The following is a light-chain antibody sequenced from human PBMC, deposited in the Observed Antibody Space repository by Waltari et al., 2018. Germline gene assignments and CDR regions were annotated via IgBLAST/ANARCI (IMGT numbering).Light chain of an antibody. CDR2: KSN. J-gene: IGLJ2*01. CDR3: AAWDDRLSAVV. V-gene: IGLV1-47*01. CDR1: PPNIGSRY. Sequence: QSVLTQPPSASGTPGQRVAVSCSGTPPNIGSRYVYLYQQLPGPAPKLLIFKSNQRPSGVPDRFSGSKSGTSASLAISGLHSEDEGVYFCAAWDDRLSAVVFGGGTQLTVL.